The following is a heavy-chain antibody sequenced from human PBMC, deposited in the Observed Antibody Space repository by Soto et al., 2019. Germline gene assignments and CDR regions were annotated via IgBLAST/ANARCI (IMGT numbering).Heavy chain of an antibody. CDR2: KWFFASGGNE. V-gene: IGHV3-33*01. J-gene: IGHJ6*02. D-gene: IGHD3-3*01. CDR1: GFTFSNYG. Sequence: GGSLRLSCATSGFTFSNYGIHWVRQAPGKGLEWVAVKWFFASGGNEYYVDSVKGRFTISRDNAKNSLYLQMNSLRAEDTAVYYCARETVYYDFWSGYHPLGGMDVWGQGTTVTVSS. CDR3: ARETVYYDFWSGYHPLGGMDV.